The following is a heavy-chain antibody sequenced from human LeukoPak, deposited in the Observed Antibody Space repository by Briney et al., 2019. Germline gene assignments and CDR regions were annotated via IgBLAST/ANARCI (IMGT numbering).Heavy chain of an antibody. J-gene: IGHJ4*02. CDR1: GFTFSSYA. CDR2: ISGSGGST. CDR3: AKDFGGFGELNYFDY. D-gene: IGHD3-10*01. V-gene: IGHV3-23*01. Sequence: GGSLRLACAASGFTFSSYAMSWVRQAPGKGLEWVSAISGSGGSTYYADSVKGRFTISRDNSKNTLYLQMNSLRAEDTAVYYCAKDFGGFGELNYFDYWGQGTLVTVSS.